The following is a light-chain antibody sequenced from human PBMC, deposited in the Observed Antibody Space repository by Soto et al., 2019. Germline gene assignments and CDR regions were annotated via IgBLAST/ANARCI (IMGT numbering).Light chain of an antibody. CDR3: QQYNKWPLT. CDR2: AVS. CDR1: QSVSSN. V-gene: IGKV3-15*01. J-gene: IGKJ1*01. Sequence: EIMMTQSPGTLSASPGERATLSCRASQSVSSNLAWYQQKPGQAPRLLLYAVSTRATGIPARFSGSGSGTEFTLTISSLQSEDFAVYYCQQYNKWPLTFGQGTKVEIE.